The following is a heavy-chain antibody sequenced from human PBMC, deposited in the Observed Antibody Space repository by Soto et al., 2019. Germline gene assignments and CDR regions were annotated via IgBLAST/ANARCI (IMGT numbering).Heavy chain of an antibody. CDR3: ARDLGPVGHDFWSGYPSSDYYYGMDV. V-gene: IGHV4-30-4*01. J-gene: IGHJ6*02. CDR1: GGSISSGDYY. CDR2: IYYSGST. Sequence: LSLTCTVSGGSISSGDYYWSWIRQPPGKGLEWIGYIYYSGSTYYNPSLKSRVTISVDTSKNQFSLKLSSVTAADTAVYYCARDLGPVGHDFWSGYPSSDYYYGMDVWGQGTTVTVSS. D-gene: IGHD3-3*01.